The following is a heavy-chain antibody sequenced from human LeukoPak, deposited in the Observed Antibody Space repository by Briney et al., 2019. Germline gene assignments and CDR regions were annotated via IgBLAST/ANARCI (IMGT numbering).Heavy chain of an antibody. J-gene: IGHJ4*02. Sequence: AGRSLRLSCAVSGYTFSSHGMHWVRQAPGKGLEWVAAIWYDGSDKYYADSVKGRSTISRDNSKNMLYLQMDSLRAEDTALYYCARLWGSVSGYFDYWGQGTLVTVSS. CDR3: ARLWGSVSGYFDY. D-gene: IGHD2-21*01. CDR1: GYTFSSHG. CDR2: IWYDGSDK. V-gene: IGHV3-33*01.